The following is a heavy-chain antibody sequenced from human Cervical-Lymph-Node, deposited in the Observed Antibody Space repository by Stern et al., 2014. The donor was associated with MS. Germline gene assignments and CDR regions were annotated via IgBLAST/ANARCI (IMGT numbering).Heavy chain of an antibody. CDR3: MGVGDAMHV. V-gene: IGHV3-30*03. CDR2: TSFVGGNK. Sequence: QVKLVESGGGVVQPGRALTLSCAASGFSLSNSAMHWVRQAPGKGLEWVAVTSFVGGNKKYGDSAKGRFSISRDMANNTLFLQMNSLRLDDTAVYYCMGVGDAMHVWGQGTTVIVSS. CDR1: GFSLSNSA. J-gene: IGHJ6*02.